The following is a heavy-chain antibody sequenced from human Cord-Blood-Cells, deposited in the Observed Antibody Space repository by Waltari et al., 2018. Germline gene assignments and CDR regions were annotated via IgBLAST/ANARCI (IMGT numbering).Heavy chain of an antibody. CDR3: ARGAHELQLDY. Sequence: QVQLQQWGAGLLKPSETLSLTCAVYGRSFSGYYWSWIRQPPGKGLEWIGEINHSGSTNYNPSLKSLVTISVDTSKNQFSLKLSSVTAADTAVYYCARGAHELQLDYWGQGTLVTVSS. V-gene: IGHV4-34*01. CDR1: GRSFSGYY. D-gene: IGHD1-26*01. J-gene: IGHJ4*02. CDR2: INHSGST.